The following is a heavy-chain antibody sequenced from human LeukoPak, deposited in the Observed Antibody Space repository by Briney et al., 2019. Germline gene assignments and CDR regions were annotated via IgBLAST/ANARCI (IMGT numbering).Heavy chain of an antibody. D-gene: IGHD6-13*01. J-gene: IGHJ4*02. CDR1: GFTFSDYW. Sequence: GGSLRLSCAVSGFTFSDYWMTWVRQAPGKGLEWVSYISSSGSTIYYADSVKGRFTISRDNAKNSLYLQMNSLRAEDTAVYYCARAVKLAAAHFDYWGQGTLVTASS. V-gene: IGHV3-48*04. CDR2: ISSSGSTI. CDR3: ARAVKLAAAHFDY.